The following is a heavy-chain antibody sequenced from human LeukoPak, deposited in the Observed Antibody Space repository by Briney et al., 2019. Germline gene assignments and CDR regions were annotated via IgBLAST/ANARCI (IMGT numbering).Heavy chain of an antibody. CDR2: IKQDGSEK. Sequence: GGSLRLSCAASGFTFTTYWMSWVRQAPGKGLEWVANIKQDGSEKYYVDSVKGRFTISRDNAKNSLYLQMNSLRAEDTAAYYCARGLSYYYDSSGYPPPGAFDIWGQGTMVTVSS. D-gene: IGHD3-22*01. V-gene: IGHV3-7*01. CDR3: ARGLSYYYDSSGYPPPGAFDI. J-gene: IGHJ3*02. CDR1: GFTFTTYW.